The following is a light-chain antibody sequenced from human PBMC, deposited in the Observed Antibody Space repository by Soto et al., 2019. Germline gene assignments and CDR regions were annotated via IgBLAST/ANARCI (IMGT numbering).Light chain of an antibody. Sequence: EIVLTQSPATLSLSPGEGATLSCRASQSVSSYLVWYQQKPGQAPRLLIYDASNRATGIPARFSGSGSGTDFTLTISSLEPEDFAVYYCQQRSNWPRKLTFGGGTKVDIK. CDR1: QSVSSY. CDR2: DAS. CDR3: QQRSNWPRKLT. J-gene: IGKJ4*01. V-gene: IGKV3-11*01.